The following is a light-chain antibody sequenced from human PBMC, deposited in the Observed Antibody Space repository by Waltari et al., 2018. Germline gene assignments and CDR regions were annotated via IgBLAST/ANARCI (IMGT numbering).Light chain of an antibody. CDR3: QQYNNWPPPT. CDR2: GAS. V-gene: IGKV3-15*01. CDR1: QSVSSN. J-gene: IGKJ1*01. Sequence: EIVMTQSPATLSVYPGERASLSGRASQSVSSNLAWYHQKPGQAPRLLIYGASTRATGIPARFSGSGSGTEFTLSISSLQSEDFAVYSCQQYNNWPPPTFGQGTKVEIK.